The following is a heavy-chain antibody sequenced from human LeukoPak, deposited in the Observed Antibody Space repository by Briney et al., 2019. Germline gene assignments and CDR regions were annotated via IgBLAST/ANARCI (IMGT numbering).Heavy chain of an antibody. CDR3: ARDKSDDSSSDI. Sequence: SETLSLTCTVSGGSISNYYWSWIRQPPGKGLEWIGYIYYSGSTNYNPSLKSRVTISVDTSKRQFSLRLTSVTAADTAVYYCARDKSDDSSSDIWGRGTMVTVSS. V-gene: IGHV4-59*01. J-gene: IGHJ3*02. D-gene: IGHD6-13*01. CDR1: GGSISNYY. CDR2: IYYSGST.